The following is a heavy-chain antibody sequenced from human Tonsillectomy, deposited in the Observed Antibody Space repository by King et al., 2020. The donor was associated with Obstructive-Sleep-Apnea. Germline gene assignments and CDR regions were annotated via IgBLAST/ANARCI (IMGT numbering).Heavy chain of an antibody. D-gene: IGHD2-2*01. CDR2: IYYSGSN. CDR3: AREGDIVVVPAANMDV. V-gene: IGHV4-39*07. J-gene: IGHJ6*02. CDR1: GGPISSSSYY. Sequence: QLQESGPGLVKPSETLSLTCTVSGGPISSSSYYWVWICQPPGKGLEWIGSIYYSGSNFYNPALNSRVTISVDTSKNQFSLKLSSVTAADTAVYYCAREGDIVVVPAANMDVWGQGTTVTVSS.